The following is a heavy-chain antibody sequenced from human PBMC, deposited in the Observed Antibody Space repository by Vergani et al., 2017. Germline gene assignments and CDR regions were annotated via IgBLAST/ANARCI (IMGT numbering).Heavy chain of an antibody. J-gene: IGHJ3*02. Sequence: VQMVESGGGVVQPGRSLRLSCAASGFTFSSYGMHWVRQAPGKGLEWVSAISGSGGSTYYADSVKGRFTISRDNSKNTLYLQMNSLRAESTTVSYCAIVAVTVTYDDAFDIWGQGTMVTVSS. CDR3: AIVAVTVTYDDAFDI. CDR1: GFTFSSYG. V-gene: IGHV3-23*04. D-gene: IGHD4-17*01. CDR2: ISGSGGST.